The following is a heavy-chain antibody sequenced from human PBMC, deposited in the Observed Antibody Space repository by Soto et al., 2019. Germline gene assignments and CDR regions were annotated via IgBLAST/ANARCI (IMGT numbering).Heavy chain of an antibody. CDR2: IYYRGST. D-gene: IGHD3-22*01. V-gene: IGHV4-59*11. J-gene: IGHJ6*02. Sequence: SETLSLTCTVSGGSISSHYWSWVRQAPGKGLEWIGHIYYRGSTTYNPSLRSRSTISVDTSNNQFSLKLNSVTTADTAVYYCAKAIENYSTGYYKPFYYFGVDVWGQGTTVTVSS. CDR1: GGSISSHY. CDR3: AKAIENYSTGYYKPFYYFGVDV.